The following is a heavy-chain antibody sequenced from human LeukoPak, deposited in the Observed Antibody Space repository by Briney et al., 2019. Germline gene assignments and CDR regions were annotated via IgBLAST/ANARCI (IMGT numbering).Heavy chain of an antibody. D-gene: IGHD3-22*01. Sequence: GSLRLSCAASGFTVSSNYMSWVRQATGKGLEWVSVIYSGGSTYYADSVKGRFTISRDNSKNTLYLQMNSLRAEDTAVYYCARPYDSSGSYYYYGMDVWGQGTTVTVSS. J-gene: IGHJ6*02. CDR2: IYSGGST. CDR1: GFTVSSNY. V-gene: IGHV3-66*02. CDR3: ARPYDSSGSYYYYGMDV.